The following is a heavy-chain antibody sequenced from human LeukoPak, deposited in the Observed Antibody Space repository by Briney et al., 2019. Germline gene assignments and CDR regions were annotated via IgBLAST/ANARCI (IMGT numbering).Heavy chain of an antibody. J-gene: IGHJ4*02. V-gene: IGHV3-23*01. CDR3: ARGIGGPDY. CDR2: IRGSGDNT. CDR1: GFTFSSYA. D-gene: IGHD4-23*01. Sequence: RSGGSLRLSCAASGFTFSSYAMSWVRQAPGKGLEWLSVIRGSGDNTYYADSVKGRFTISRDNSKSTLYLQMNSLRAEDTAIYYCARGIGGPDYWGRGTLVTVSS.